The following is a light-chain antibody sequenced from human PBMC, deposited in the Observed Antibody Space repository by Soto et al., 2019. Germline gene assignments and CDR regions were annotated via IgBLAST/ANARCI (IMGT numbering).Light chain of an antibody. Sequence: DIQMTQSPSSLSASFGDRVTITCRTSQSIAKFLNWYQQRPGKAPKVLIYGASSLQTGVPDRFSGSGSGTDFTLTISSLQAEDVAVYYCQQYYTTPRTFGHGTKVDI. J-gene: IGKJ1*01. V-gene: IGKV1-39*01. CDR2: GAS. CDR1: QSIAKF. CDR3: QQYYTTPRT.